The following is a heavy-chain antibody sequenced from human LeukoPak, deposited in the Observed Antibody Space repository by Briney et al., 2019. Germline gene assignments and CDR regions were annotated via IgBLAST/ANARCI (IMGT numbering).Heavy chain of an antibody. V-gene: IGHV4-61*05. Sequence: SETLSLTCTVSGGSISSSSYYWSWIRQPPGKGLEWIGYIYYSGSTNYNPSLKSRVTISVDTSKNQFSLKLSSVTAADTAVYYCARLGYSYGPDYWGQGTLVTVSS. CDR3: ARLGYSYGPDY. CDR1: GGSISSSSYY. J-gene: IGHJ4*02. D-gene: IGHD5-18*01. CDR2: IYYSGST.